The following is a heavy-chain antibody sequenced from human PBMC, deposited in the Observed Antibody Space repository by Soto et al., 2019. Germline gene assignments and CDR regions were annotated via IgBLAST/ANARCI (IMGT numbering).Heavy chain of an antibody. CDR2: IKQDGSEK. J-gene: IGHJ4*02. Sequence: ESGGGLVQPGGSLRLSCEASGFTFSSYWMSWVRQAPGKGLEWVANIKQDGSEKYYVDSLKGRFIISRDNAENSLYLHIYSLRVEDTAVYYCARVGAISVGDYWGQGSLVTVSS. V-gene: IGHV3-7*01. D-gene: IGHD3-10*01. CDR1: GFTFSSYW. CDR3: ARVGAISVGDY.